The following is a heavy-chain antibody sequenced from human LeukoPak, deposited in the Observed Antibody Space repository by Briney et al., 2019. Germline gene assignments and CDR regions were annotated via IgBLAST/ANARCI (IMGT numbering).Heavy chain of an antibody. Sequence: ASVKVSCKASGHTFTSYYMHWVRQALGQGLEWMGWISAYNGNTNYAQKLQGRVTMTTDTSTSTAYMELRSLRSDDTAVYYCARDTSMVYAIGYYYYGMDVWGQGTTVTVSS. CDR1: GHTFTSYY. CDR2: ISAYNGNT. D-gene: IGHD2-8*01. J-gene: IGHJ6*02. CDR3: ARDTSMVYAIGYYYYGMDV. V-gene: IGHV1-18*04.